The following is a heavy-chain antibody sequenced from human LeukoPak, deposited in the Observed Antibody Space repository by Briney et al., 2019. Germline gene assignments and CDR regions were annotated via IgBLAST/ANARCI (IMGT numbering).Heavy chain of an antibody. CDR1: GGTFSSYA. V-gene: IGHV1-69*13. CDR2: IIPIFGTA. Sequence: ASVKVSCKASGGTFSSYAISWVRQAPGQGLEWMGGIIPIFGTANYAQKFQGRVTITADESTSTAYMELSSLRSEDTAVYYCARDADLNGLLDYWGQGTLVTVSS. CDR3: ARDADLNGLLDY. D-gene: IGHD5-12*01. J-gene: IGHJ4*02.